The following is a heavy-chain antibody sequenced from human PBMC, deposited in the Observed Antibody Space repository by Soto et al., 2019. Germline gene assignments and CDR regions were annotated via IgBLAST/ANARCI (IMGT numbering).Heavy chain of an antibody. CDR2: ISSSSSYI. V-gene: IGHV3-21*01. CDR1: GFTFSSYS. CDR3: ARDLGEQWPHDMYYFDY. J-gene: IGHJ4*02. Sequence: GGSLRLSCAASGFTFSSYSMNWVRQAPGKGLEWVSSISSSSSYIYYADSVKGRFTISRDNAKNSLYLQMNSLRAEDTAVYYCARDLGEQWPHDMYYFDYWGQGTLVTVSS. D-gene: IGHD6-19*01.